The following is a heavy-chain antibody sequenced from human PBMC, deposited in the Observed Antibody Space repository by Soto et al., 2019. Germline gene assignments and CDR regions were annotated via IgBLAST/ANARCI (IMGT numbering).Heavy chain of an antibody. CDR2: IRGDGSDP. J-gene: IGHJ4*02. Sequence: GGSLRLSCAASGFTLNNYYLSWVRQAPGKGLEWVGNIRGDGSDPHYVDSVKGRFTISRDNAENSIYLQMNSLKAEDTAMYYCARDPVTADWGQGTLVTVSS. CDR3: ARDPVTAD. V-gene: IGHV3-7*03. CDR1: GFTLNNYY.